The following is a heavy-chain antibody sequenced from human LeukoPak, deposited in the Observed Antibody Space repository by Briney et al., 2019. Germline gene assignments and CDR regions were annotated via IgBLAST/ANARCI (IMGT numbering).Heavy chain of an antibody. V-gene: IGHV4-59*08. Sequence: SETLSLTCTVSDGSITNYDWSWVRQPPGKGLEFIGHVHYSGTADYNPSLKSRVTISIDTSKKHFFLKLNSMTAADTAVYYCARATKGLLHLTSYNWFDPWGQGTLVTVSS. CDR3: ARATKGLLHLTSYNWFDP. D-gene: IGHD3/OR15-3a*01. J-gene: IGHJ5*02. CDR2: VHYSGTA. CDR1: DGSITNYD.